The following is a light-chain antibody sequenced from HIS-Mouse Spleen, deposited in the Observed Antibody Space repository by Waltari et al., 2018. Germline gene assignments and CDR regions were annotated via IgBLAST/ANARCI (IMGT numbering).Light chain of an antibody. CDR1: KLGDKY. CDR2: QDS. Sequence: SYELTQPPSVSVSPGQTASITCSGDKLGDKYACWYQHKPGTSPVLVIYQDSKRPSGIPQRFSGSNSGNTATLTISGTQAMDEADYYCQAWDSSTAVFGTGTKVTVL. J-gene: IGLJ1*01. V-gene: IGLV3-1*01. CDR3: QAWDSSTAV.